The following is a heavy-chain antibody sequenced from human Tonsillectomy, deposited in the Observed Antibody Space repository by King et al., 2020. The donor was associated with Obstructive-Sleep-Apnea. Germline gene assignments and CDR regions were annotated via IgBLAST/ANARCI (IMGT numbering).Heavy chain of an antibody. Sequence: VQLQQSGPGLVKPSQTLSLTCAISGDSVSSNSAAWNCIRQSPSTGLELLGRTYYSSKWYNDYAVSVKSRITINPDSSTNQFSLHLNPVTPEDTAVYYCARGDYYDSSGYYPYYFNYWGQGTLVTVSS. CDR2: TYYSSKWYN. V-gene: IGHV6-1*01. CDR3: ARGDYYDSSGYYPYYFNY. J-gene: IGHJ4*02. CDR1: GDSVSSNSAA. D-gene: IGHD3-22*01.